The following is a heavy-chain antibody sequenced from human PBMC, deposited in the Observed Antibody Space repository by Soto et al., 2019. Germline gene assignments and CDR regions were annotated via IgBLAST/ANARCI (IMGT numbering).Heavy chain of an antibody. J-gene: IGHJ4*02. Sequence: QLVESGGGLVKPGGSLALSCAGSGFAFTNVWLHWVRQAPGKGLEWVGRIKSKPDGETTDYAAPVKGRFTISSDDSTNTLHLQMNSLQTEDSGLYYCNTYYDFGVGQTPLWGQGTLVTVSS. V-gene: IGHV3-15*07. D-gene: IGHD3-3*01. CDR2: IKSKPDGETT. CDR1: GFAFTNVW. CDR3: NTYYDFGVGQTPL.